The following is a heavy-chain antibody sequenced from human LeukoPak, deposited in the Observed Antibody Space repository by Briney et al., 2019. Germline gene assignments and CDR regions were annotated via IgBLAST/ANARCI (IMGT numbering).Heavy chain of an antibody. D-gene: IGHD3-22*01. CDR1: GFTFGDYV. Sequence: GGSLRLSCTASGFTFGDYVMSWVRQAPGKGLEWVGFIRSKAYGGTTKNAASVKGRFTISRDDSRNIAYLQMNSLKTEDTAVYYCTRRYNYDSSGYYYVRDAFDIWGQGTMVTVSS. CDR2: IRSKAYGGTT. CDR3: TRRYNYDSSGYYYVRDAFDI. J-gene: IGHJ3*02. V-gene: IGHV3-49*04.